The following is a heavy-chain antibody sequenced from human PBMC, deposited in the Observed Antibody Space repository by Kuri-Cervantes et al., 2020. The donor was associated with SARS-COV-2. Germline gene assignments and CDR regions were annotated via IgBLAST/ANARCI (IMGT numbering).Heavy chain of an antibody. Sequence: GESLKISCAASGFTFSSYWMSWVRQAPGKGLEWVANIKQDGSEKYYVDSVKGRFTISRDNAKNSLYLQMNSLRAEDTAVYYWARDVLGQPLDYWGQGTLVTVSS. CDR3: ARDVLGQPLDY. CDR2: IKQDGSEK. D-gene: IGHD3-3*02. V-gene: IGHV3-7*01. CDR1: GFTFSSYW. J-gene: IGHJ4*02.